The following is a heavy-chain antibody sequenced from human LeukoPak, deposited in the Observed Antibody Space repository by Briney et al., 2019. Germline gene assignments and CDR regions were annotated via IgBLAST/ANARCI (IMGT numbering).Heavy chain of an antibody. CDR1: GFSFSTYW. CDR2: IKKDGSDK. J-gene: IGHJ4*02. Sequence: GGSLRLSSAASGFSFSTYWMSWVRQAPGKGLEWVANIKKDGSDKYYVDSVKGRFTISRDNAKSSLYLQMISLRDEDTAVYYCARETPEYDWGQGTLFTVSS. CDR3: ARETPEYD. V-gene: IGHV3-7*01. D-gene: IGHD1-14*01.